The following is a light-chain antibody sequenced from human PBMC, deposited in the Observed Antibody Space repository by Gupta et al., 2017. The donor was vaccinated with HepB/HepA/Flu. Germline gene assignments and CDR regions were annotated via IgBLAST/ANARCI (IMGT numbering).Light chain of an antibody. CDR3: AAGDASLNGGV. V-gene: IGLV1-44*01. CDR2: YNN. Sequence: QSVLTQPPSASGTPGQRVTISCSGSSSNIGLKTVNWYKQLPGTAPKLLIYYNNQRPSGVPDRFSGSKSGTSASLAISGLQSEDEADYYCAAGDASLNGGVFGGGTKVTVL. CDR1: SSNIGLKT. J-gene: IGLJ3*02.